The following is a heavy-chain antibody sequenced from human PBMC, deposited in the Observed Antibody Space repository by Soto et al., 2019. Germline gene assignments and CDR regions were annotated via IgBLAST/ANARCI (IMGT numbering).Heavy chain of an antibody. CDR2: ISGSGGST. CDR3: AKDQDYDFWSGRYGMDV. D-gene: IGHD3-3*01. Sequence: EVQLLESGGGLVQPGGSLRLSCAASGFTFSSYAMSWVRQAPGKGLEWVSAISGSGGSTYYADSVKGRFTISRDNSKNTLYLQMNSLRAEDTAVYYSAKDQDYDFWSGRYGMDVWGQGTTVTVSS. V-gene: IGHV3-23*01. J-gene: IGHJ6*02. CDR1: GFTFSSYA.